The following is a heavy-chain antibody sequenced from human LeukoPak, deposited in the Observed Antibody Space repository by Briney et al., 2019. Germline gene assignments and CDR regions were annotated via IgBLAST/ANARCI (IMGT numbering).Heavy chain of an antibody. CDR1: GFTFSSHA. CDR3: AKGLNYYYYMDV. J-gene: IGHJ6*03. CDR2: ISGSDSST. Sequence: GGSLRLSCAASGFTFSSHAMTWVRQAPGKGLEWVSAISGSDSSTYYSDSVRGRFTISRDSSKNTLYLQMKSRRSEDTAVYHCAKGLNYYYYMDVWGKGTTVTVSS. V-gene: IGHV3-23*01.